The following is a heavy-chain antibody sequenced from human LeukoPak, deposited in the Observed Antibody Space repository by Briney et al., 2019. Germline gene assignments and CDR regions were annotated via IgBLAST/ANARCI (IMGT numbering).Heavy chain of an antibody. D-gene: IGHD1-26*01. Sequence: GGSLRLSCAASGFTFSSYAMIWFRQAPGKGLEWVSIIGNNGAVTYYADSVKGRFTISRDNFKNTLFLQMNSLRAEDTAIYYCAKRSIVGTTRAAFDIWGQGTMVTVSS. CDR3: AKRSIVGTTRAAFDI. CDR1: GFTFSSYA. CDR2: IGNNGAVT. J-gene: IGHJ3*02. V-gene: IGHV3-23*01.